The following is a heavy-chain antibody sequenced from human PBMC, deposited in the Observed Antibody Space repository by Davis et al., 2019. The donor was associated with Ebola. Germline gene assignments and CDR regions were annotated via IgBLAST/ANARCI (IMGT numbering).Heavy chain of an antibody. V-gene: IGHV3-30*18. CDR2: ISYDGSNK. D-gene: IGHD2-15*01. J-gene: IGHJ6*02. Sequence: GGSLRLSCAASGFTFSSYGMHWVRQAPGKGPEWVAVISYDGSNKYYADSVKGRFTISRDNSKNTLYLQMNSLRAEDTAVYYCAKDLGYCSGGSCLYYYYYGMDVWGQGTTVTVSS. CDR1: GFTFSSYG. CDR3: AKDLGYCSGGSCLYYYYYGMDV.